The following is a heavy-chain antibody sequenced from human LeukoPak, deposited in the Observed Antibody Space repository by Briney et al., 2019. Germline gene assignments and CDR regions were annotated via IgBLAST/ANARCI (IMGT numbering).Heavy chain of an antibody. Sequence: SVKVSCKASGGTFSSYAISWVRQAPGQGLEWMGRIIPIFGTANYAQKFQGRVTITTDESTSTAYMELSSLRSEDTAVHYCASLVRGAFDIRGQGTMVTVSS. CDR1: GGTFSSYA. V-gene: IGHV1-69*05. J-gene: IGHJ3*02. D-gene: IGHD6-13*01. CDR2: IIPIFGTA. CDR3: ASLVRGAFDI.